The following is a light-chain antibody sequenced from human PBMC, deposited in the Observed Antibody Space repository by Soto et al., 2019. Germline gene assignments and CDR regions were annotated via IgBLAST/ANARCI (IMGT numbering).Light chain of an antibody. CDR3: ETWNTYTVI. CDR2: LEHSGTY. J-gene: IGLJ2*01. Sequence: QSVLTQPSSASASLGSSVKLTCTLSSGHSTDIITWHQQLPGKAPRYLMKLEHSGTYNKGSGVPDRFSGSSSGADRSLTLPHLQFDDEADYYCETWNTYTVIFGGGTKLTVL. V-gene: IGLV4-60*02. CDR1: SGHSTDI.